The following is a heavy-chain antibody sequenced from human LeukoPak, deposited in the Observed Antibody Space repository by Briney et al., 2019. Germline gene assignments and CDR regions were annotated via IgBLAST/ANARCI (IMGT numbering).Heavy chain of an antibody. CDR3: EGYWS. Sequence: PGGSLRLSCSASGFTFSRNAMNWVRQAPRRGLEYVSSISNNGRTTYYADSVKGRFTISRDNSKNTVYLQMSSLRTEDTALYYCEGYWSWGQGTLVTVSS. D-gene: IGHD2-15*01. CDR1: GFTFSRNA. CDR2: ISNNGRTT. V-gene: IGHV3-64D*06. J-gene: IGHJ4*02.